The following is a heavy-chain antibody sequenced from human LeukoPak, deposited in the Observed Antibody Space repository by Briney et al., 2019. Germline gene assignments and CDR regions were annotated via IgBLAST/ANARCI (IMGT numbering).Heavy chain of an antibody. D-gene: IGHD4-17*01. CDR3: AKGLNGDNGFDY. Sequence: GGSLRLSCAASGFTFSSYSMNWVRQAPGKGLEWVSLISWDGGSTYYADSVKGRFTISRDNSKNSLYLQMNSLRAEDTALYYCAKGLNGDNGFDYWGQGTLVTVSS. J-gene: IGHJ4*02. CDR1: GFTFSSYS. V-gene: IGHV3-43D*03. CDR2: ISWDGGST.